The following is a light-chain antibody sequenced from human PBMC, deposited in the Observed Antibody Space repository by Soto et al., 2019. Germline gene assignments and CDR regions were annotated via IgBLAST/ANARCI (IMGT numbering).Light chain of an antibody. CDR2: GVK. CDR1: NSDVGGYDF. CDR3: SSYTSSSTVI. J-gene: IGLJ2*01. V-gene: IGLV2-14*01. Sequence: QPVLTQPASVSGSPGQSITISCTGANSDVGGYDFVSWYQQHPGKAPKLMIYGVKNRPSGVSTRFSGSKSGNTASLTISGLQAEDEADYFCSSYTSSSTVIFGGGTKLTVL.